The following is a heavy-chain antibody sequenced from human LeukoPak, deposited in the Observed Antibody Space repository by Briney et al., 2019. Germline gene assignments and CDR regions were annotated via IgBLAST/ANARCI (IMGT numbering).Heavy chain of an antibody. CDR1: GFTFSSYW. D-gene: IGHD2-15*01. V-gene: IGHV3-74*01. CDR2: INTDGSGT. J-gene: IGHJ4*02. CDR3: ARREGFCKGGTCYLDF. Sequence: GGSLRLSCAASGFTFSSYWMHWVRQAPGKGLVWVSRINTDGSGTTYADSVKGRFTISRDNVKNTLYLQMNSLRAEDTAVYYCARREGFCKGGTCYLDFWGQGTLVTVSS.